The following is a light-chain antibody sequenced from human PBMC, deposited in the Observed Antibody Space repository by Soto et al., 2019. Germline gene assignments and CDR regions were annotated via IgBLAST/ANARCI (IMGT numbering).Light chain of an antibody. CDR2: AAS. CDR3: QQGASFPRT. CDR1: QAVSTW. V-gene: IGKV1-12*01. Sequence: DIQMTQSPSSVPASVGDTVTITCRASQAVSTWLAWYQQKPGGAPKLLIYAASTLQSGVPSRFSGSGSGTDFTLTIRSLQPEDFATYYCQQGASFPRTFGGGTKVDIK. J-gene: IGKJ4*01.